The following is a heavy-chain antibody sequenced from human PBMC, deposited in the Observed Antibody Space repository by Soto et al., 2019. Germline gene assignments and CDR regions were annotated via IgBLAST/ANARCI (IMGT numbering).Heavy chain of an antibody. J-gene: IGHJ5*02. D-gene: IGHD1-7*01. CDR3: SGGITGTTGRRWFDP. V-gene: IGHV3-74*01. CDR1: GFTFSSYW. CDR2: INSDGSSI. Sequence: GGSLRLSCAASGFTFSSYWMHWVRQAPGKGLVWVSRINSDGSSISYADSVKGRFTISGDNAKNTLYLQMNSLRAEDTAVYYCSGGITGTTGRRWFDPWGQGTLVTVSS.